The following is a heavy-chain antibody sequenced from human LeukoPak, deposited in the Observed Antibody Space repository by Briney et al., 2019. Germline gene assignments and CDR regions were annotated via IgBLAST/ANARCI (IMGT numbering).Heavy chain of an antibody. V-gene: IGHV4-34*01. Sequence: SETLSLTCAVYGGSFSGYYWSWIRQPPGKGLEWIGEINHSGSTNYNPSLKSRVTISVDTSKNQFSLKLSSVTAADMAVYYCARRLGYSSGWYQDAFDIWGQGTMVTVSS. J-gene: IGHJ3*02. CDR2: INHSGST. D-gene: IGHD6-19*01. CDR1: GGSFSGYY. CDR3: ARRLGYSSGWYQDAFDI.